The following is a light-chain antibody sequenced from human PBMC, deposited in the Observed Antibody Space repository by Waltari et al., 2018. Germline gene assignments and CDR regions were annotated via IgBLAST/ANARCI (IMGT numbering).Light chain of an antibody. CDR1: QSVSSY. J-gene: IGKJ1*01. CDR2: AAS. V-gene: IGKV3-11*01. CDR3: QQRSNWPRT. Sequence: EIVLTQSHATLSLSPGERATLSCRASQSVSSYLDWYQQKPGQAPRLLIYAASTRATGIPARFSGSGSETDFTLTISSLEPEDFAVYYCQQRSNWPRTFGQGTKVEIK.